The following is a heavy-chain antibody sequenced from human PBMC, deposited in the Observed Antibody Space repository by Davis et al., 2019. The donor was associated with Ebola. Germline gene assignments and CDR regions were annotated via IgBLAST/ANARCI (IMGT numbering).Heavy chain of an antibody. CDR1: GYTFTSYG. V-gene: IGHV1-8*03. CDR2: MNPNSGNT. Sequence: ASVKVSCKASGYTFTSYGINWVRQATGQGLEWMGWMNPNSGNTGYAQKFQGRVTITRNTSKSTAYMELSSLRSEDTALYYCARGQDCSSTSCYTEGVYYFDYWGQGTLVTVSS. J-gene: IGHJ4*02. D-gene: IGHD2-2*02. CDR3: ARGQDCSSTSCYTEGVYYFDY.